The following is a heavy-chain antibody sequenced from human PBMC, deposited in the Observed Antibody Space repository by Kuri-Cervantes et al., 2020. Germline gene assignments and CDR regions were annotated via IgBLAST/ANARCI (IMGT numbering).Heavy chain of an antibody. J-gene: IGHJ4*02. V-gene: IGHV3-30*04. CDR3: ARGSTYYDILTGYYRGYYFDY. CDR2: ISYDGSNK. CDR1: GFTFSSYA. Sequence: GESLKISCAASGFTFSSYAMHWVRQAPGKGLEWVAVISYDGSNKYYADSVKGRFTISRDNAKNSLYLQMNSLRAEDTAVYYCARGSTYYDILTGYYRGYYFDYWGQGTLVTVSS. D-gene: IGHD3-9*01.